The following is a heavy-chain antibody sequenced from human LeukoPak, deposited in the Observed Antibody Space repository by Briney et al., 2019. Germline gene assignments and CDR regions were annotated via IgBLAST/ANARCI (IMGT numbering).Heavy chain of an antibody. Sequence: PGGSLRLSCAASGFTFSSYGMHWVRQAPGKGLEWVAFIRYDGSNKYYADSVKGRFTISRDNSKNTLYLQMNSLRAEGTAVYYCAKDSSIAARLGYYFGYWGQGTLVTVSS. J-gene: IGHJ4*02. V-gene: IGHV3-30*02. CDR2: IRYDGSNK. CDR1: GFTFSSYG. D-gene: IGHD6-6*01. CDR3: AKDSSIAARLGYYFGY.